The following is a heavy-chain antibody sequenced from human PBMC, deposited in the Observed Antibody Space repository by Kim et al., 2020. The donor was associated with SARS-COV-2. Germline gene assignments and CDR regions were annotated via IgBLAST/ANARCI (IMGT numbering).Heavy chain of an antibody. V-gene: IGHV3-48*03. CDR3: ARGPGAVYDGYFDY. CDR1: GFTFSSYE. D-gene: IGHD2-8*01. J-gene: IGHJ4*02. Sequence: GGSLRLSCAASGFTFSSYEMNWVRQAPGKGLEWVSYISSRNFTIYYADSVKGRFTISRDNAKNSLYLQMSSLRADDTAVYYCARGPGAVYDGYFDYGGQGTLVTVSS. CDR2: ISSRNFTI.